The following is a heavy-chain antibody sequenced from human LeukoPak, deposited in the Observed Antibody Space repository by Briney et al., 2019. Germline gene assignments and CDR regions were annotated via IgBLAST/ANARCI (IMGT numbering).Heavy chain of an antibody. J-gene: IGHJ3*02. Sequence: SVKVSCKASGGTFSSYAISWVRQAPGQGLEWMGRIIPIFGIANYAQKFQGRVTITADKSTSTAYMELSSLRSEDTAVYYCERDARSYVEDAFDIWGQGTMVTVSS. V-gene: IGHV1-69*04. D-gene: IGHD3-16*01. CDR1: GGTFSSYA. CDR2: IIPIFGIA. CDR3: ERDARSYVEDAFDI.